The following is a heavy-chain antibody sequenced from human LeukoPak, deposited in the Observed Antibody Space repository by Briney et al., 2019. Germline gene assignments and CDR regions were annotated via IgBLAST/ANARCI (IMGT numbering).Heavy chain of an antibody. CDR3: ARGGLDTNRGGYFDF. J-gene: IGHJ4*02. CDR2: ISHSGTT. CDR1: DGSFSGFY. Sequence: PSETLSLTCAVYDGSFSGFYWSRIRQPPGKGLEWIGEISHSGTTYYNPSLESRVTVSVDTSKSQFSLRLSSVTAADTAVYYCARGGLDTNRGGYFDFWGQGILVTVSS. V-gene: IGHV4-34*01. D-gene: IGHD5-18*01.